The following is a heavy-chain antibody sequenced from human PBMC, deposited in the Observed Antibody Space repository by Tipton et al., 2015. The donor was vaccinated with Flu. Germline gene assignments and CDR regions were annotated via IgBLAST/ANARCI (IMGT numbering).Heavy chain of an antibody. J-gene: IGHJ5*02. Sequence: TLSLTCTVSGGSISTSGYYWGWIRQPPGKGLEWIGYVYNSGSTYSNPSLQSRVTLSLDTSKNQISLKLSSVTAADTAMYYCARDQTTVNKNWLDPWGQGTLVTVSS. V-gene: IGHV4-61*08. CDR1: GGSISTSGYY. D-gene: IGHD4-11*01. CDR3: ARDQTTVNKNWLDP. CDR2: VYNSGST.